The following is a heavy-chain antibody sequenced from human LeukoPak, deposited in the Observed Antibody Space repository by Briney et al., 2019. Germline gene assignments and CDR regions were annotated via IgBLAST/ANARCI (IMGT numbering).Heavy chain of an antibody. CDR3: ASPDYYDSSGYSPGVGY. Sequence: GESLKISCKGSGYSFTSYCIGWVRQMPGKGLEWMGIIYLGDSDTRYSPSFQGQVTISADKCISTPYLQWSSLNASDTAMYYCASPDYYDSSGYSPGVGYWGQGTLVTVSS. V-gene: IGHV5-51*01. J-gene: IGHJ4*02. CDR1: GYSFTSYC. CDR2: IYLGDSDT. D-gene: IGHD3-22*01.